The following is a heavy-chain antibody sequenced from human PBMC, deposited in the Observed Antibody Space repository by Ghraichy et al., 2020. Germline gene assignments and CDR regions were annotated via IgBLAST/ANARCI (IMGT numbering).Heavy chain of an antibody. Sequence: SETLSLTCTVSGGSISSSSYYWGWIRQPPGKGLEWIGNMYYSGSTYHNPSLKSRVTISVDTPKNQFSMKLTSLTAADTAVYYCARLEYYDILAGYYIPSYFDHWGQGTLVTVSS. D-gene: IGHD3-9*01. CDR1: GGSISSSSYY. V-gene: IGHV4-39*01. CDR2: MYYSGST. CDR3: ARLEYYDILAGYYIPSYFDH. J-gene: IGHJ4*02.